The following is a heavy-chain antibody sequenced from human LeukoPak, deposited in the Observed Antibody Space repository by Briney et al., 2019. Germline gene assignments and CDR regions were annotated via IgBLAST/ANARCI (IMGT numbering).Heavy chain of an antibody. Sequence: SVKVSCKASGCTFSSYTISWVRQAPGQGLEWMGRIIPILGIANHAQKFQGRVTITADKSTSTAYMELSSLRSEDTAVYYCAREYCSSTSCYRDNWFDPWGQGTLVTVSS. CDR1: GCTFSSYT. D-gene: IGHD2-2*01. V-gene: IGHV1-69*04. CDR2: IIPILGIA. CDR3: AREYCSSTSCYRDNWFDP. J-gene: IGHJ5*02.